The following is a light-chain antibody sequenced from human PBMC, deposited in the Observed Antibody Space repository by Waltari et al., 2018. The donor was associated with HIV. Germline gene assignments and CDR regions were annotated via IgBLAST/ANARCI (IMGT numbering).Light chain of an antibody. V-gene: IGLV2-8*01. Sequence: QSALTQPPSASGSLGQSVTISCTGTSSDVGGSTYVSWYQQHPGKAPKLLIYEVNKRPSGVPDRFSGSKSANTASLTVSGLQADDEADYYCNSYAGSNNWVFGGGTKLTVL. CDR1: SSDVGGSTY. CDR2: EVN. J-gene: IGLJ3*02. CDR3: NSYAGSNNWV.